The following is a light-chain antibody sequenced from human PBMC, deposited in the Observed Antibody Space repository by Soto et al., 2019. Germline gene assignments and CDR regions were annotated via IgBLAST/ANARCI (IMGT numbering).Light chain of an antibody. V-gene: IGLV2-23*01. J-gene: IGLJ2*01. Sequence: QSALTQPASVSGSPGQSITISCTGTSRDIGRYNLVSWYQQHPGKAPKLIIYEDIERPSGVSDRFSGSKSGNTASLTISGLKTEDEADYYCCSYAGGASVVFGGGTKVTVL. CDR3: CSYAGGASVV. CDR2: EDI. CDR1: SRDIGRYNL.